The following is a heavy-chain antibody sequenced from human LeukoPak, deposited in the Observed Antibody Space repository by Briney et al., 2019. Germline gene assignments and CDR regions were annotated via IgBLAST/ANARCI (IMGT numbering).Heavy chain of an antibody. CDR1: GGSFSGYY. D-gene: IGHD5-24*01. CDR2: INHSGST. J-gene: IGHJ4*02. Sequence: MTSETLSPTCAVYGGSFSGYYCSWIRHPPGEWLEWIGEINHSGSTNNNPSLKSRVTLSVDTSKKQFSLKLSSVTAADTAVYYCARAPGEMATFRDYWGQGTLVTVSS. V-gene: IGHV4-34*01. CDR3: ARAPGEMATFRDY.